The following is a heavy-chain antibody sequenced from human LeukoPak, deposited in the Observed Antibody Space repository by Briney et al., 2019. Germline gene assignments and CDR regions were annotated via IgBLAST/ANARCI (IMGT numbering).Heavy chain of an antibody. Sequence: PGGSLRLSCAASGFTFSKYWMHWVRQTPGKGLEWVSAISGSGGSTYYADSVKGRFTISRDNSKNTLYLQMNSLRAEDTAVYYCAKSTTGTRYFDYWGQGTLVTVSS. V-gene: IGHV3-23*01. CDR2: ISGSGGST. CDR1: GFTFSKYW. CDR3: AKSTTGTRYFDY. J-gene: IGHJ4*02. D-gene: IGHD1-1*01.